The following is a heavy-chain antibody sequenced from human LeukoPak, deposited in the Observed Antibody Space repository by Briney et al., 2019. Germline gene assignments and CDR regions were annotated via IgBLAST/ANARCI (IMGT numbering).Heavy chain of an antibody. Sequence: PGGSLRLSCRGSGFKFCDYAMTWVRQAPGKGVEGVGFIRREACGGTTEFAASVKGRFTISIDESKSIAYLQMNSLNTEDTGVYYCARGPRLYGNWFDPWGQGTLVTVSS. CDR2: IRREACGGTT. V-gene: IGHV3-49*04. J-gene: IGHJ5*02. CDR1: GFKFCDYA. D-gene: IGHD1-1*01. CDR3: ARGPRLYGNWFDP.